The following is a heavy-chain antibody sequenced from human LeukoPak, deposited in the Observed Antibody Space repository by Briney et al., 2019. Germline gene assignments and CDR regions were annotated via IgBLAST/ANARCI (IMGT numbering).Heavy chain of an antibody. J-gene: IGHJ4*02. CDR2: ISYDGSNK. CDR1: GFTFNSYG. D-gene: IGHD2-15*01. V-gene: IGHV3-30*18. CDR3: AKARWDY. Sequence: GRSLRLSCAASGFTFNSYGIHWVRQAPAKGLEWVAVISYDGSNKYYADSVKGRFTISRDNSKNTLYLQMNSLRAEDTAVYYCAKARWDYWGQGTLVTVSS.